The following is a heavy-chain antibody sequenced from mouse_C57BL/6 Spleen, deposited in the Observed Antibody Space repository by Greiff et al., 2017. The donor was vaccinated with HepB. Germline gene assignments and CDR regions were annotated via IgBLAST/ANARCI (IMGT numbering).Heavy chain of an antibody. J-gene: IGHJ2*01. CDR2: IDPSDSYT. CDR3: SRSHYGNYYFDY. V-gene: IGHV1-50*01. D-gene: IGHD2-1*01. Sequence: QVQLQQPGAELVKPGASVKLSCKASGYTFTSYWMPWVKQRPGQGLEWIGEIDPSDSYTNYNQKFKGKATLTVDTSSTTAYMQLSSLTSEDSAVYYCSRSHYGNYYFDYWGQGTTLTVSS. CDR1: GYTFTSYW.